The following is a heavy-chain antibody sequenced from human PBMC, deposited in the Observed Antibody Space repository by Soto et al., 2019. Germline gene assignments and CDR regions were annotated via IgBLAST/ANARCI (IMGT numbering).Heavy chain of an antibody. Sequence: EVQLVESGGGLVQPGESLRLSCAASGFTFSSYWMHWVRQAPGKGLVWVSRLNSDGSRKNYADSVKGRFTVSRDNAKNTQYLQMNSLRAEDTAVYYCARVLTGSWNWFDPWGQGTLVTVSS. J-gene: IGHJ5*02. D-gene: IGHD6-13*01. V-gene: IGHV3-74*01. CDR2: LNSDGSRK. CDR1: GFTFSSYW. CDR3: ARVLTGSWNWFDP.